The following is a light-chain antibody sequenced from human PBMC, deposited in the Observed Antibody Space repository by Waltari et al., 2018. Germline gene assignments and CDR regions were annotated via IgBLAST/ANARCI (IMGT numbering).Light chain of an antibody. J-gene: IGKJ1*01. CDR1: QSVSSSY. Sequence: EIVLTQSPGTLSLSPGERATLSCRASQSVSSSYLAWSQQNPGQAPRLLIYGASSRATGIPDRFSGSGSGTDFTLTISRLEPEDFAVYYCQQYGSSPPWTFGQGTKVEIK. CDR3: QQYGSSPPWT. CDR2: GAS. V-gene: IGKV3-20*01.